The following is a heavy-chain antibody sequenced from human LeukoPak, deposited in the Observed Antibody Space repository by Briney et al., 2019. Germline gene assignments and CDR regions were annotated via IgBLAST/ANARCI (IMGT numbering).Heavy chain of an antibody. J-gene: IGHJ4*02. V-gene: IGHV4-39*07. CDR2: IYYSGST. Sequence: PENLSLTCTVTGGSISSSSYYWGWIRQPPGKGLEWIGSIYYSGSTYYNPSLKSRVTISVDTSKNQFSLKLSSVTAADTAVYYCARALYGSGSYFTDYWGQGTLVTVSS. CDR3: ARALYGSGSYFTDY. CDR1: GGSISSSSYY. D-gene: IGHD3-10*01.